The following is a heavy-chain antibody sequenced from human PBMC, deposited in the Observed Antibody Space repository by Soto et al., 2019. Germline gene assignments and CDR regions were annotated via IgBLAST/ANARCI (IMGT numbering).Heavy chain of an antibody. CDR3: ARGPSGDKVDS. V-gene: IGHV4-30-4*01. D-gene: IGHD7-27*01. CDR2: IYDGGRT. CDR1: GGSISTVDYW. J-gene: IGHJ4*02. Sequence: QVQLQESGPGLVKPSQTLSLTCTVSGGSISTVDYWWSWIRQSPDMGLEWIGHIYDGGRTYNNPSLESXATXSXATSKSQLALTLSSVSAADTAVYYCARGPSGDKVDSWGQGTLVTVSS.